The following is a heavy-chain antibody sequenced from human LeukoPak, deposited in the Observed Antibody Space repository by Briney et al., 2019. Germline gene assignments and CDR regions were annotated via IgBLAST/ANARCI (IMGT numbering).Heavy chain of an antibody. D-gene: IGHD5-18*01. CDR2: ISSSGGYI. Sequence: GGSLRLSCAASGFSIKSYSMTWVRQAPGKGLEWVATISSSGGYIYYADSVKGRFTISRDTVQNSLFLQLNSLRVDDTAVYNCARLRDTVTSASDYWGQGTLVTVSS. CDR1: GFSIKSYS. V-gene: IGHV3-21*01. CDR3: ARLRDTVTSASDY. J-gene: IGHJ4*02.